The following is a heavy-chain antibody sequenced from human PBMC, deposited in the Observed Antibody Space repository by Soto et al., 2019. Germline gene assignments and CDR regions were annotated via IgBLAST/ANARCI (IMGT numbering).Heavy chain of an antibody. CDR2: INAGNGNT. CDR3: ARGGSLYWYFDL. J-gene: IGHJ2*01. V-gene: IGHV1-3*01. D-gene: IGHD1-26*01. CDR1: GYTFTSYA. Sequence: GASSEGLCKASGYTFTSYAMHWVRQAPGQRLEWMGWINAGNGNTKYSQKLQGRVTITRDTSASTAYMELSSLRSEDTAVYYCARGGSLYWYFDLWGRGTLVTVSS.